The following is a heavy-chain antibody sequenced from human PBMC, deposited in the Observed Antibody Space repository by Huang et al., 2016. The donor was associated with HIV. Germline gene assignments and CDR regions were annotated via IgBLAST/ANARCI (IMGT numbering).Heavy chain of an antibody. J-gene: IGHJ6*03. CDR1: GYTFSSFG. CDR2: ISVYTGNT. V-gene: IGHV1-18*01. Sequence: QVQLVQSGAEVKKPGASVKVSCKASGYTFSSFGISWVRQAPGQGLEWVGWISVYTGNTKFAQKFQGRLTMTTDTSTSTAYMELRSLRSDDTAVYYCARGGGIQLWLLGYYYMDVWGNGTTVTVSS. D-gene: IGHD5-18*01. CDR3: ARGGGIQLWLLGYYYMDV.